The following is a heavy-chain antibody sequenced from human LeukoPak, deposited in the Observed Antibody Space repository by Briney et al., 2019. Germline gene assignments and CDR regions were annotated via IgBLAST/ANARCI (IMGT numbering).Heavy chain of an antibody. CDR2: IYYSGST. CDR1: GGSISSSSYY. Sequence: ETLSLTCTLSGGSISSSSYYWGWIRQPPRKWLEWIGSIYYSGSTYYNPSLKSRVTISVDTSKNQFSLKLSSVTAADTAVYYCASSLELDYWGQGTLVTVSS. V-gene: IGHV4-39*01. D-gene: IGHD1-1*01. CDR3: ASSLELDY. J-gene: IGHJ4*02.